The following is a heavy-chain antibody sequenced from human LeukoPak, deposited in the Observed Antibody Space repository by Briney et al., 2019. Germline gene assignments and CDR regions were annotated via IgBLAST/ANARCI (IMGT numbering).Heavy chain of an antibody. CDR1: GFTFSNYG. CDR3: AKDPGIISDY. Sequence: GGSLRLSCAASGFTFSNYGMSWVRQAPGNGLEWVSSISGSGDGTYYADSVKGRFTISRDNSKNTLYLQMNSLRAEDTAVYYCAKDPGIISDYWGKGTRVTASS. V-gene: IGHV3-23*01. D-gene: IGHD3-10*01. J-gene: IGHJ4*02. CDR2: ISGSGDGT.